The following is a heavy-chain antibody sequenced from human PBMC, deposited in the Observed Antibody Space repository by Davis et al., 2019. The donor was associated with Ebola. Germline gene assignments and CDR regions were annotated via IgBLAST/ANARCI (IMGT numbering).Heavy chain of an antibody. D-gene: IGHD4-23*01. Sequence: ASVKVSCKASGYTFTGYYMHWVRQAPGQGLEWMGWINPNSGGTNYAQKFQGRVTMTRDTSISTAYMELSRLRSDDTAVYYCARVGYGGNSDMIKDWFDPWGQGTLVTVSS. CDR2: INPNSGGT. J-gene: IGHJ5*02. CDR3: ARVGYGGNSDMIKDWFDP. CDR1: GYTFTGYY. V-gene: IGHV1-2*02.